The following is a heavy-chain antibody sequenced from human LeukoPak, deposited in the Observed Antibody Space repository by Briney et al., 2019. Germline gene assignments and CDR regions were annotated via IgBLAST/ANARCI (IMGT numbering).Heavy chain of an antibody. CDR2: IYYSGST. Sequence: SETLSLTCTVSGGSISSYYWSWIRQPPGKGLEWIGYIYYSGSTYYNPSLKSRVTISVDTSKNQFSLKLSSVTAADTAVYYCAIPTYYYDSSGYSPFFDYWGQGTLVTVSS. CDR1: GGSISSYY. J-gene: IGHJ4*02. V-gene: IGHV4-59*04. CDR3: AIPTYYYDSSGYSPFFDY. D-gene: IGHD3-22*01.